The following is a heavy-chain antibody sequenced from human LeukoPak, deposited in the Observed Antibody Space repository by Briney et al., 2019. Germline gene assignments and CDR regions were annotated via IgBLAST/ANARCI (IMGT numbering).Heavy chain of an antibody. D-gene: IGHD6-13*01. CDR1: GFTFSTYA. CDR3: AKDGQARSSTNWAASDY. Sequence: AGGSLRLSCAASGFTFSTYAMHWVRQAPGKGLEWVAFIQNDGRNQQYADSVKGRFTISRDNSKNTLYLQMNSLRGEDAAVYYCAKDGQARSSTNWAASDYWGQGTLVTVSS. CDR2: IQNDGRNQ. V-gene: IGHV3-30*02. J-gene: IGHJ4*02.